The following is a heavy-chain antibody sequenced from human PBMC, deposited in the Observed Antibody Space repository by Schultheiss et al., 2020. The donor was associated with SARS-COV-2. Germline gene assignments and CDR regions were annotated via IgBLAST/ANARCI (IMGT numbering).Heavy chain of an antibody. D-gene: IGHD3-22*01. J-gene: IGHJ4*02. CDR3: ARDRRSYYDSSGFNERGY. CDR1: GFTFSSYG. Sequence: GGSLRLSCAASGFTFSSYGMHWVRQAPGKGLEWVAVIWYDGSNKYYADSVKGRFTISRDNSKNTLYLQMNSLRAEDTAVYYCARDRRSYYDSSGFNERGYWGQGTLVTVSS. CDR2: IWYDGSNK. V-gene: IGHV3-33*01.